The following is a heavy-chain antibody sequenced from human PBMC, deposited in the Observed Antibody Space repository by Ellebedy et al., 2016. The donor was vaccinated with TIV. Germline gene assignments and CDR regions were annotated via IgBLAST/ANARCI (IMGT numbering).Heavy chain of an antibody. Sequence: SETLSLTCAVYGGSLSGYYWSWIRQDPGKGLEWIGEVNHSGSTNSNPSLKSRVTISVDTSKNQFSLKLSSVTAADTAVYYCARSLLIFTFDKCYFDLWGRGTLVTVSS. CDR1: GGSLSGYY. V-gene: IGHV4-34*01. CDR3: ARSLLIFTFDKCYFDL. CDR2: VNHSGST. D-gene: IGHD3/OR15-3a*01. J-gene: IGHJ2*01.